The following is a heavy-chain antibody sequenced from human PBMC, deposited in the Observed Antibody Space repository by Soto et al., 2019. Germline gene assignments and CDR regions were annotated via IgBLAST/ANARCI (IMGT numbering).Heavy chain of an antibody. CDR1: GGSVGSSSYY. J-gene: IGHJ4*02. CDR2: IYYNGNT. D-gene: IGHD2-2*01. Sequence: QLQLQGSGPGLVKPSETLSLTYTVSGGSVGSSSYYWGWIRQPPGKALEWIGSIYYNGNTFYNPSLERRVSISIDTSRNHFSLHLRSVTATDTAVYFCATSLKSCSSTSCTFDYWGQGNLVTVSS. V-gene: IGHV4-39*02. CDR3: ATSLKSCSSTSCTFDY.